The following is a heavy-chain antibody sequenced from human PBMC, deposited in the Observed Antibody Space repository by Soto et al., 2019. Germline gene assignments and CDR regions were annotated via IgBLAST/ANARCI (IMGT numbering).Heavy chain of an antibody. V-gene: IGHV1-69*06. CDR1: GGIFSRYA. CDR3: ARPDEGSYYSNHHYYYALDV. D-gene: IGHD3-10*01. CDR2: IVPIFGTT. Sequence: QVQLLQSGAEVKKSGSSVKVSCKVSGGIFSRYAISWVRQAPGQGLEWLGGIVPIFGTTNYAQKFQGRVTITADKSTSTAYMDLPSHGSADTAVYYCARPDEGSYYSNHHYYYALDVWGQGTTVTVSS. J-gene: IGHJ6*02.